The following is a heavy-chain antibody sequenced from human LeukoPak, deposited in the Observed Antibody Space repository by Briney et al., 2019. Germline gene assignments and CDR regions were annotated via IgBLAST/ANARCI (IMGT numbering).Heavy chain of an antibody. CDR1: GFTFNNYA. J-gene: IGHJ3*02. Sequence: GGSLRLSCAASGFTFNNYAMNWLRQAPGKGLEWLSYIRGGGGHTRYSDSVKGRFTISRDNSKNMLYLQMNSLRAEDTAIYYCAKCSASYYNDAFDIWGRGTVVTVSS. CDR2: IRGGGGHT. V-gene: IGHV3-23*01. CDR3: AKCSASYYNDAFDI. D-gene: IGHD3-10*02.